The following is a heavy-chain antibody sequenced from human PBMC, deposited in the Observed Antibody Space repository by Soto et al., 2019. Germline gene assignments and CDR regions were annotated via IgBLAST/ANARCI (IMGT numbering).Heavy chain of an antibody. V-gene: IGHV3-30-3*01. CDR3: ARDITMVRELDYYYYYGMDV. CDR1: GFTFSSYA. Sequence: GGSLRLSCAASGFTFSSYAMHWVRQAPGKGLEWVAVISYDGSNKYYADSVKGRFTISRDNSKNTLYLQMNSLRAEDTAVYYCARDITMVRELDYYYYYGMDVWGQGTTVTVSS. D-gene: IGHD3-10*01. CDR2: ISYDGSNK. J-gene: IGHJ6*02.